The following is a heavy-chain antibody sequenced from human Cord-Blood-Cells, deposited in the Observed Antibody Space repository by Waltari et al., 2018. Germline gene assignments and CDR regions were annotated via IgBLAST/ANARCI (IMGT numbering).Heavy chain of an antibody. J-gene: IGHJ5*02. D-gene: IGHD1-1*01. CDR1: GYTFTSYY. V-gene: IGHV1-46*01. CDR2: INPSGGST. Sequence: QVQLVQSGAEVKKPGASVKVSCKASGYTFTSYYMHWVRQATGQGLEWMGIINPSGGSTSYAQKFQGRVTMTRDTSTSTVYMELSSLRSEDTAVYYCARDRVVQLERRNNWFDPWGQGTLVTVSS. CDR3: ARDRVVQLERRNNWFDP.